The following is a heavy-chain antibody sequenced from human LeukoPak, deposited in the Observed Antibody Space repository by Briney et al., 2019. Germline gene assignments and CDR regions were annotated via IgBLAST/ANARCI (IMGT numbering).Heavy chain of an antibody. D-gene: IGHD5-18*01. CDR3: ARSKNGYYYFDC. V-gene: IGHV3-13*01. Sequence: PGGSLRLSCAASGFTFSSYDMHWVRQATGKCLEWVSAIATAGDTYYPGSVKGRFTISRDNAKNSLYLQMNSLRAGDTAVYYCARSKNGYYYFDCWGQGTLVTVSS. J-gene: IGHJ4*02. CDR2: IATAGDT. CDR1: GFTFSSYD.